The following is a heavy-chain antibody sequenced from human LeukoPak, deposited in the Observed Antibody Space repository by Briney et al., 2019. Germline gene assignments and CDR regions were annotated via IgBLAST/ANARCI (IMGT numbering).Heavy chain of an antibody. CDR3: AKPQDYAFDI. Sequence: GGSLRLSCAASGFTCSSYGMHWVRQAPGKGLEWVAFIRYDGSNKYYADSVKGRFTISRDNSKNTLYLQMNSLRAEDTAVYYCAKPQDYAFDIWGQGTMVTVSS. J-gene: IGHJ3*02. V-gene: IGHV3-30*02. D-gene: IGHD4-11*01. CDR1: GFTCSSYG. CDR2: IRYDGSNK.